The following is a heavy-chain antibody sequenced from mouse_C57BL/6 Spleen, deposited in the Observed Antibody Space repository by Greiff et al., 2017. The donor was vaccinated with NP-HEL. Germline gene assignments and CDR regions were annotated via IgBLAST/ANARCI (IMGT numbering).Heavy chain of an antibody. J-gene: IGHJ3*01. Sequence: EVKLMESGPGLVKPSQSLSLTCSVTGYSITSGYYWNWIRQFPGNKLEWMGYISYDGSNNYNPSLKNRIFITRDTSKNQFFLKLNSVTTEDTATYYCAKKDYYGSSPWFAYWGQGTLVTVSA. CDR2: ISYDGSN. V-gene: IGHV3-6*01. CDR3: AKKDYYGSSPWFAY. CDR1: GYSITSGYY. D-gene: IGHD1-1*01.